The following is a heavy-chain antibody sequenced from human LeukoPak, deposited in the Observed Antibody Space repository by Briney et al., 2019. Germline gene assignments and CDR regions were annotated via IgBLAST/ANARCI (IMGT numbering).Heavy chain of an antibody. CDR3: ARGGLVVVVAATPSTTPGLLHWLDP. CDR2: INCSGGST. CDR1: GYTFTSYF. D-gene: IGHD2-15*01. V-gene: IGHV1-46*01. Sequence: ASVKVSCKASGYTFTSYFIHWVRQDPGQGLEWMGIINCSGGSTSYAQKFQGRVTMTRDTSTSTVYMELSSLRSEDTAVYYCARGGLVVVVAATPSTTPGLLHWLDPWGQGTLVSVSS. J-gene: IGHJ5*02.